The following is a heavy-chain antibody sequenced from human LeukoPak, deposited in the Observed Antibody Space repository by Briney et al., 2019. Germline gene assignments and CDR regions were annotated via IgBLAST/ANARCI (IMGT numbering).Heavy chain of an antibody. CDR3: ARDGGWELPGY. Sequence: SVKVSCKASGGTFSSYAISWVRQAPGQGLEWMGGIIPIFGTANYAQKLQGRVTMTTDTSTSTAYMELRSLRSDDTAVYYCARDGGWELPGYWGQGTLVTVSS. V-gene: IGHV1-69*05. J-gene: IGHJ4*02. D-gene: IGHD1-26*01. CDR2: IIPIFGTA. CDR1: GGTFSSYA.